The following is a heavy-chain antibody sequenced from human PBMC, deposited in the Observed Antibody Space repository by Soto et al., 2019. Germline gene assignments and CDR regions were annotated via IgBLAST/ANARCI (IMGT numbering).Heavy chain of an antibody. CDR3: VKQQMSDIRAFDY. V-gene: IGHV3-23*01. D-gene: IGHD6-13*01. CDR1: GFTFSNYA. CDR2: ISGSGGST. J-gene: IGHJ4*02. Sequence: EVQLLESGGGLVQPGESLRLSCAVSGFTFSNYAMSWVRQVPGKGLEWVSTISGSGGSTYYADSVKGRFTISRDNSKNTLYLQMNGLRAEDTAVHYCVKQQMSDIRAFDYWGQGTLVTVSS.